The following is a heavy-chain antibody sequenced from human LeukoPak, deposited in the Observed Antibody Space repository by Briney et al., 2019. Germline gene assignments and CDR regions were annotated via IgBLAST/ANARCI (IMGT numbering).Heavy chain of an antibody. CDR2: ISWNSGSI. D-gene: IGHD3-3*01. CDR3: AKDNGVSFDP. CDR1: GFTFDDYA. Sequence: PGRSLRLSCAASGFTFDDYAMHWVRQAPGKGLEWVSGISWNSGSIGYADSVKGRFTISRDNAKSSLYLQMNSLRAEDTALYYCAKDNGVSFDPWGQGTLVTVSS. V-gene: IGHV3-9*01. J-gene: IGHJ5*02.